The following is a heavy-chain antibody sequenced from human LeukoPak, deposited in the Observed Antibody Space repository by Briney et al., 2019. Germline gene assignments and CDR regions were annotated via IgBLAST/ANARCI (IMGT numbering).Heavy chain of an antibody. CDR3: ARDVYYYGSGSYYNDGYYSYYMDV. Sequence: GASVKVSCKASGYTFTGYYMHWVRQAPGQGLEWMGWINPNSGGTNYAQKFQGRVTMTRDTSISTAYMELSRLRSDDTAAYSCARDVYYYGSGSYYNDGYYSYYMDVWGKGTTVTISS. J-gene: IGHJ6*03. D-gene: IGHD3-10*01. CDR1: GYTFTGYY. V-gene: IGHV1-2*02. CDR2: INPNSGGT.